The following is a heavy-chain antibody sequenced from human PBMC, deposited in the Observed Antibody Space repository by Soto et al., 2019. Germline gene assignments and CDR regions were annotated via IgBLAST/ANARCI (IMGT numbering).Heavy chain of an antibody. CDR1: GYTLTELS. CDR2: FDPEDGET. J-gene: IGHJ4*02. D-gene: IGHD6-13*01. V-gene: IGHV1-24*01. Sequence: ASVKVSCKVSGYTLTELSMHWVRQAPGKGLEWMGGFDPEDGETIYAQKFQGRVTMTEDTSTDTAYMELSSLRSEDTAVYYCATGNTAMVNFGYSSSWYFDYWGQGTLVTVSS. CDR3: ATGNTAMVNFGYSSSWYFDY.